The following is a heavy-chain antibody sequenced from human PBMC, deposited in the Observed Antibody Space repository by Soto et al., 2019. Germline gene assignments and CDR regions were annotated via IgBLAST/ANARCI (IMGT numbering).Heavy chain of an antibody. J-gene: IGHJ4*02. CDR1: GGTFSSYT. V-gene: IGHV1-69*02. CDR3: ARGRPHYDILTGYTH. CDR2: IIPILGIA. D-gene: IGHD3-9*01. Sequence: QVQLVQSGAEVKKPGSSVKVSCKASGGTFSSYTISWVRQAPGQGLEWMGRIIPILGIANYEQKFQGRVTTTADKSTSTAYMELSSLRSEDTAVYYCARGRPHYDILTGYTHWGQGTLVTVSS.